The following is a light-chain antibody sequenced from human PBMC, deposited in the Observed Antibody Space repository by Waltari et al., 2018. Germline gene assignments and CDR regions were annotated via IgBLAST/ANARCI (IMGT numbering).Light chain of an antibody. V-gene: IGKV3-15*01. J-gene: IGKJ4*01. CDR1: QSVSSN. CDR2: GAS. CDR3: QQYSNWPLT. Sequence: RATLSCRASQSVSSNLAWYQQKPGQAPRLLIYGASTRATGIPARFSGSGSGTEFTLTISSLQSEDFAVYYCQQYSNWPLTFGGGTKVEIK.